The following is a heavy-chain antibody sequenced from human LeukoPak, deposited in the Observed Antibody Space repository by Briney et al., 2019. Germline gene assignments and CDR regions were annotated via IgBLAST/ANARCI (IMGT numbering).Heavy chain of an antibody. D-gene: IGHD1-26*01. CDR1: GGSISSGGYY. Sequence: SQTLSLTCTVSGGSISSGGYYWSWIRQHPGKGLEWIGYIYYSGSTYYNPSLKSRVTISVDTSKNQFSLKLSSVTAADTAVYYCARERRGVGATLLDYWGQGTLVTVSS. CDR2: IYYSGST. J-gene: IGHJ4*02. V-gene: IGHV4-31*03. CDR3: ARERRGVGATLLDY.